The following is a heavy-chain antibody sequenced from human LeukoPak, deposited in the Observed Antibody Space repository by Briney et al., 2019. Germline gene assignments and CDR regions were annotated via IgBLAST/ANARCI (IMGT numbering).Heavy chain of an antibody. CDR2: IFYSGST. V-gene: IGHV4-59*01. Sequence: SETLSLTCTVSGGSINSYYWSWIQQPPGKGLEWIGYIFYSGSTNYNPSLKSRVTISVDTSKNQFSLKLSSVTAADTAVYYCARAPSGYDAHFDYWGQGTLVTVSS. CDR1: GGSINSYY. CDR3: ARAPSGYDAHFDY. J-gene: IGHJ4*02. D-gene: IGHD5-12*01.